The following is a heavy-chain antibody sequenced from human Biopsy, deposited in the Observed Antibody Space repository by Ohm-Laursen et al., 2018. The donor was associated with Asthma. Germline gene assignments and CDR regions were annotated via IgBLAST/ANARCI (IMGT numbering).Heavy chain of an antibody. CDR3: ARSQVGYSSGWSLLLKKFYYSGLDV. D-gene: IGHD6-19*01. J-gene: IGHJ6*02. V-gene: IGHV1-69*13. CDR2: IMAVFGTA. CDR1: RGTFSSYA. Sequence: VASVKVSCNAPRGTFSSYAISWVRQAPGQGLEWMGGIMAVFGTANYAQKFQGRVTITADESTSTAYMELSSLRSEDTAVYYCARSQVGYSSGWSLLLKKFYYSGLDVWGQGTTVTVSS.